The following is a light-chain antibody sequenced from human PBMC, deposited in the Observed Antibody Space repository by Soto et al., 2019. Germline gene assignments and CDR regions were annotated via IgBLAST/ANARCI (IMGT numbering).Light chain of an antibody. CDR1: QTVTSSY. CDR2: GAF. J-gene: IGKJ1*01. Sequence: EIVLTHSPGTLSLSPWEIATLSCRASQTVTSSYLAWYQQKPGQAPSLLIYGAFTRATGIPTRFSGTGSGTEFTLTISSLQSEDFALYYCQQYNDCPLTFGQGTKVDIK. CDR3: QQYNDCPLT. V-gene: IGKV3-15*01.